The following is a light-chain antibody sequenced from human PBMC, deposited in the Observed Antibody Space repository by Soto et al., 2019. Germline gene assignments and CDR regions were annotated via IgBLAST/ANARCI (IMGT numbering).Light chain of an antibody. CDR1: QGISNY. CDR2: VAS. J-gene: IGKJ1*01. CDR3: QKYNSAPWT. V-gene: IGKV1-27*01. Sequence: DIQMTQSPSSLSASVGDRVTITCRASQGISNYLAWYQQQPGKVPKLLIYVASTLQSGVPTRFSGSGSGTDFTLTISSLQPEDVATYYCQKYNSAPWTFGQGTKVEIK.